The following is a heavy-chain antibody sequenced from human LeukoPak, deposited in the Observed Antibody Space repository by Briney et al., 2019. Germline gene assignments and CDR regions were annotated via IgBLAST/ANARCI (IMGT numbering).Heavy chain of an antibody. CDR2: ISYDGNNK. Sequence: QPGGSLRLSCATSGFSFSNYAMHWLRQAPGKGLEWVTVISYDGNNKYYADSVKGRFTISRDKSKNSLSVQMNSLSAEDTAVYYCAKRGDSSSWYLNWFDPWGQGTLVTVSS. D-gene: IGHD6-13*01. J-gene: IGHJ5*02. V-gene: IGHV3-30*04. CDR1: GFSFSNYA. CDR3: AKRGDSSSWYLNWFDP.